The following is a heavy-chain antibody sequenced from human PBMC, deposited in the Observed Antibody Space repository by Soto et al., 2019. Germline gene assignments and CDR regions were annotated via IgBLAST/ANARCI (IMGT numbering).Heavy chain of an antibody. V-gene: IGHV1-69*06. CDR3: ATDLGGCSGGSCRYNWFDP. CDR1: GGTFSSYV. Sequence: GASVKVSCKASGGTFSSYVISWVRQAPGQGLEWMGGIIPMYGTENYAQKFQDRVTITADTSTSTAYMELSSLRSEDTAVYYCATDLGGCSGGSCRYNWFDPWGQGTPVTVSS. J-gene: IGHJ5*02. CDR2: IIPMYGTE. D-gene: IGHD2-15*01.